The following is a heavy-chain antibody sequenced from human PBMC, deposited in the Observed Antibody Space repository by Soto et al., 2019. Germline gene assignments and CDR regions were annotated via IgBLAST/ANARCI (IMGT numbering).Heavy chain of an antibody. V-gene: IGHV1-2*04. D-gene: IGHD6-6*01. J-gene: IGHJ6*03. CDR1: GYTFTGYY. CDR2: INPNSGGT. CDR3: ARVASIAARGNYYYYYYMDV. Sequence: GASVKVSCKASGYTFTGYYMHWVRQAPGQGLEWMGWINPNSGGTNYAQKFQGWVTMTRDTSISTAYMELSRLRSDDTAVYYCARVASIAARGNYYYYYYMDVWGKGTTVTVSS.